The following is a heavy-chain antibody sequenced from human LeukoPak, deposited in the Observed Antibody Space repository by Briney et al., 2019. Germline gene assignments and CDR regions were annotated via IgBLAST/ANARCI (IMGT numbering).Heavy chain of an antibody. J-gene: IGHJ4*02. CDR2: INPNSGGT. Sequence: ASVKVSCKASGYTFTSYDINWVRQAPGQGLEWMGWINPNSGGTNYAQKFQGRVTMTRDTSISTAYMELSRLRSDDTAVYYCARDRGSLNFDYWGQGTLVTVSS. CDR3: ARDRGSLNFDY. CDR1: GYTFTSYD. V-gene: IGHV1-2*02. D-gene: IGHD1-26*01.